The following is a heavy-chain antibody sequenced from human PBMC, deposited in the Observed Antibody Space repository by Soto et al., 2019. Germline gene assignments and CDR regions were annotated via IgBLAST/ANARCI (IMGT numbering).Heavy chain of an antibody. J-gene: IGHJ6*02. Sequence: ASVKVSCKASGYTFTGYYMHWVRQAPGQGLEWMGWINPNSGGTNYAQKFQGWVTMTRDTSISTAYMELSRLRSDDTAVYYCARFKAPTSIAASYYYYGMDVWGQGTTVTVSS. V-gene: IGHV1-2*04. CDR3: ARFKAPTSIAASYYYYGMDV. CDR1: GYTFTGYY. D-gene: IGHD6-6*01. CDR2: INPNSGGT.